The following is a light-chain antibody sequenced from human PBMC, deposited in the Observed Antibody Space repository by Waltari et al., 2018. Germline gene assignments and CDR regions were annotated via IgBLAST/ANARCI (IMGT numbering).Light chain of an antibody. Sequence: SSELTQDPAVSVALGQTVRITCQGDGLRSFYASWYQQKPGQAPILVIYGKNNRPSGIPDRFSGSNSGNTASLTITGAQAEDEADYYCNSRDSSSSHQLFGGGTKLTVL. CDR2: GKN. V-gene: IGLV3-19*01. CDR1: GLRSFY. J-gene: IGLJ2*01. CDR3: NSRDSSSSHQL.